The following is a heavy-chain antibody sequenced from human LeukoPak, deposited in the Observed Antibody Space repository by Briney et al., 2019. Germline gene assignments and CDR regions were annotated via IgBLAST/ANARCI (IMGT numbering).Heavy chain of an antibody. CDR3: ARLNGIALAGTWTSESDS. V-gene: IGHV3-48*01. CDR2: ISSSSSSI. J-gene: IGHJ4*02. CDR1: GFTFSTYW. Sequence: PGGSLRLSCAASGFTFSTYWMNWVRQAPGKGLEWVSYISSSSSSIYYADSVKGRFTISRDNAENSLYLQMNSLRAEDTAVYYCARLNGIALAGTWTSESDSWGQGTLVTVSS. D-gene: IGHD6-19*01.